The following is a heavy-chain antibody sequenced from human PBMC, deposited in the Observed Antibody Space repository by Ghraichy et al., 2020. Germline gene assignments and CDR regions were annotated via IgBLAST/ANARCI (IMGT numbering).Heavy chain of an antibody. CDR3: ATGISTRLGWGNWFGP. CDR2: LYYSGST. D-gene: IGHD3-16*01. Sequence: SENLSLTCSVSGGSISTNNYYWAWLRQPPGKGLEWIGSLYYSGSTYHNSSLKSRVALSGDTSKNQFSLRLTSVSAADTAVYYCATGISTRLGWGNWFGPWGQGTLVTVSS. J-gene: IGHJ5*02. V-gene: IGHV4-39*07. CDR1: GGSISTNNYY.